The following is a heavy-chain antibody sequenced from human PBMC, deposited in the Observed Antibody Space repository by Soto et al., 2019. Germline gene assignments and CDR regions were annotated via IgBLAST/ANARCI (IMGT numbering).Heavy chain of an antibody. CDR1: GGTFSSYA. J-gene: IGHJ6*02. CDR2: IIPIFGTA. CDR3: ARDRDEAVAGTKPSGYYYYGMDV. Sequence: GASVKVSCKASGGTFSSYAISWVRQAPGQGPEWMGGIIPIFGTANYAQKFQGRVTITADKSTSTAYMELSSLRSEDTAVYYCARDRDEAVAGTKPSGYYYYGMDVWGQGTTVTVSS. V-gene: IGHV1-69*06. D-gene: IGHD6-19*01.